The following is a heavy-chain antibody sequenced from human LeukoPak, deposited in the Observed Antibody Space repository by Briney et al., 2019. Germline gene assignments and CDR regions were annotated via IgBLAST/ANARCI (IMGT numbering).Heavy chain of an antibody. J-gene: IGHJ4*02. CDR1: GGPFSGYY. D-gene: IGHD6-13*01. CDR3: ARLAAAGKGDY. V-gene: IGHV4-34*01. CDR2: INHSGST. Sequence: PSETLSLTCAVYGGPFSGYYWSWIRQPPGKGLEWIGEINHSGSTNYNPSLKSRVTISVDTSKNQFSLKLSSVTAADTAVYYCARLAAAGKGDYWGQGTLVTVSS.